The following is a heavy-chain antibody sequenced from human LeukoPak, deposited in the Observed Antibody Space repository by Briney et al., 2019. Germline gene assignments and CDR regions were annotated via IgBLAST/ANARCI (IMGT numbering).Heavy chain of an antibody. D-gene: IGHD2-8*02. V-gene: IGHV3-30*02. J-gene: IGHJ4*02. CDR1: GFTFSSYA. CDR3: AKLLLETGGVGEEFDY. Sequence: TGGSLRLSCAASGFTFSSYAMYWVRQAPGKGLEWVAFIWSDGNKKYYADSVKGRFTISRDNSRNTVNLQMNSLTSEDTAVYYCAKLLLETGGVGEEFDYRGQGTLVTVSS. CDR2: IWSDGNKK.